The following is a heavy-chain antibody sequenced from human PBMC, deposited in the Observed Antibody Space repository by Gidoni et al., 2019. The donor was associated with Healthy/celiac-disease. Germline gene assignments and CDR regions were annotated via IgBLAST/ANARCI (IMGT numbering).Heavy chain of an antibody. J-gene: IGHJ6*02. CDR1: GGSFSGYY. V-gene: IGHV4-34*01. Sequence: QVQLQQWGAGLLKPSETLSLPCAVYGGSFSGYYWSWIRQPPGKGLEWIGEINHSGSTNYNPSLKSRVTISVDTSKNQFSLKLSSVTAADTAVYYCARGLIEMATVYYYGMDVWGQGTTVTVSS. CDR2: INHSGST. D-gene: IGHD5-12*01. CDR3: ARGLIEMATVYYYGMDV.